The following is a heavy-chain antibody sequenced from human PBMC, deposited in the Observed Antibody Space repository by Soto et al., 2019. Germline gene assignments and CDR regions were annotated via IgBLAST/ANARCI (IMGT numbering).Heavy chain of an antibody. D-gene: IGHD3-3*01. CDR1: GFTFTTYS. CDR3: ARYQSDIWSGYYSS. V-gene: IGHV3-21*01. J-gene: IGHJ4*02. Sequence: EVQLVESGGGLVKPGGSLRLSCAASGFTFTTYSMSWVRQAPGKGLEWVSSITGSSTYIYYADSVKGRFTISRDNAKNSLYLQLNSLRAEDTAVYYCARYQSDIWSGYYSSRGQGTLVNVSS. CDR2: ITGSSTYI.